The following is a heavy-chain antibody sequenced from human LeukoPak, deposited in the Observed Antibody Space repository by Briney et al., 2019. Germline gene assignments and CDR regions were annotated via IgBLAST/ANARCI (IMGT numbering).Heavy chain of an antibody. Sequence: SETLSLTCTVSGYSISSGYYWGWIRQPPGKGLEWIGSIYHSGSTYYNPSLKSRVTISVDTSKNQFSLNLSSVTAADTAVYYCASGNYYGSNDYWGQGTLVTVSS. CDR2: IYHSGST. D-gene: IGHD3-10*01. V-gene: IGHV4-38-2*02. J-gene: IGHJ4*02. CDR1: GYSISSGYY. CDR3: ASGNYYGSNDY.